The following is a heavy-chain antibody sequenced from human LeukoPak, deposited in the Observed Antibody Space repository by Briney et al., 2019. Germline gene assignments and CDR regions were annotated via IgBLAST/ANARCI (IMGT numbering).Heavy chain of an antibody. Sequence: GGSLRLSCAASGFTVSSNYMSWVRQAPGKGLEWVSVIYSGGSTYYADSVKGRFTISRDNSKNTLYLQMNSLRAEDTAVYYCARDSSGWGYYFDYWGQGTLVTVSS. J-gene: IGHJ4*02. CDR1: GFTVSSNY. V-gene: IGHV3-66*01. CDR3: ARDSSGWGYYFDY. D-gene: IGHD6-19*01. CDR2: IYSGGST.